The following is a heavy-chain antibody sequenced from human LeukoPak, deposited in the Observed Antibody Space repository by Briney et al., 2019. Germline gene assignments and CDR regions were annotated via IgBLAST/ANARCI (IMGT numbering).Heavy chain of an antibody. V-gene: IGHV3-23*01. Sequence: WGSLRLSCAASGFTFSSYSMSWVRQAPGKGLEWVSAISGSGGSTYYADSVKGRFTISRDNSKNTPYLQMNSLRAEDTAVYYCAKVPSYYDSSGYYPLDYWGQGTLVTVSS. CDR1: GFTFSSYS. CDR3: AKVPSYYDSSGYYPLDY. CDR2: ISGSGGST. D-gene: IGHD3-22*01. J-gene: IGHJ4*02.